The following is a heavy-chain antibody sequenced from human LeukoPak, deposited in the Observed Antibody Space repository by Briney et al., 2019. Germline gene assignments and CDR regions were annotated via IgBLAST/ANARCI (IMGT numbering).Heavy chain of an antibody. D-gene: IGHD3-22*01. CDR2: IYWDDDK. Sequence: SGPTLVKPTQTLTLTCTFSGFSLSTSGVGVGWIRQPPGKALEWLALIYWDDDKRYSPSLKSRLTITKDTSKNQVVLTMTNMDPVDTATYYCALLYYYDSSGSYFDYWGQGTLVTVSS. V-gene: IGHV2-5*02. CDR3: ALLYYYDSSGSYFDY. J-gene: IGHJ4*02. CDR1: GFSLSTSGVG.